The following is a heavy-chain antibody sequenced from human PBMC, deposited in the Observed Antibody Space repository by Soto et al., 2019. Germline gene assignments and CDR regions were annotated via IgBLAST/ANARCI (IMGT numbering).Heavy chain of an antibody. CDR1: GFTFSRYG. CDR3: ATHSSNYYVGDY. V-gene: IGHV3-30*02. CDR2: IRYDGSNK. D-gene: IGHD6-13*01. Sequence: GGSLRLSCAASGFTFSRYGMHWVRQAPGKGLEWVAIIRYDGSNKYYADSVKGRFTISRDNSKNTLYLQMNSLRAEDTAMYYCATHSSNYYVGDYWGQGTLVTVSS. J-gene: IGHJ4*02.